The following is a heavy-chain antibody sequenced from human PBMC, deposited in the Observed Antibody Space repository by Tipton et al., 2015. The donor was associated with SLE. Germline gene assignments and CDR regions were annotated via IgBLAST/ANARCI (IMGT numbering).Heavy chain of an antibody. CDR2: IYYTGST. J-gene: IGHJ3*02. V-gene: IGHV4-59*11. CDR1: GVSINSHY. Sequence: TLSLTCTVSGVSINSHYWSWIRQPPGKGLEWIGYIYYTGSTNYNPSLKSRVTISLDTSKKQFSLNLRFVTAADTAVYYCASQAGADYIWGSLYAFDIWGQGTMVTVSS. CDR3: ASQAGADYIWGSLYAFDI. D-gene: IGHD3-16*01.